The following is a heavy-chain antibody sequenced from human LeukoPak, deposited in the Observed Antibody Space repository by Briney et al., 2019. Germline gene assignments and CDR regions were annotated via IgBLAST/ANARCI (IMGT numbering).Heavy chain of an antibody. V-gene: IGHV4-59*01. CDR2: IYYSGST. J-gene: IGHJ4*02. D-gene: IGHD6-19*01. Sequence: SETLSLTCTVSGGSISSYYWSWIRQPPGKGLEWIGYIYYSGSTNYNPSLKSRVTMSVDTSKSQFSLKLSSVTAADTAVYFCARSILTVAGPFDYWGQGTLVTVSS. CDR1: GGSISSYY. CDR3: ARSILTVAGPFDY.